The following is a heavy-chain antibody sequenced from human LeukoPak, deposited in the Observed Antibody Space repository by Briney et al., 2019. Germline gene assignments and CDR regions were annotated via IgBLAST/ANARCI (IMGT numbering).Heavy chain of an antibody. CDR1: GYTFTSYG. D-gene: IGHD3-10*01. V-gene: IGHV1-18*01. CDR3: ATGEVTMVRGDYQEYFQH. CDR2: ISGYNGHT. Sequence: ASVKVSCKASGYTFTSYGISWVRQAPGQGLEWMGWISGYNGHTNYAQKLQGRVTMTTDTSTSTAYMELRRLRSDDTAVYYCATGEVTMVRGDYQEYFQHWGQGTLVTVSS. J-gene: IGHJ1*01.